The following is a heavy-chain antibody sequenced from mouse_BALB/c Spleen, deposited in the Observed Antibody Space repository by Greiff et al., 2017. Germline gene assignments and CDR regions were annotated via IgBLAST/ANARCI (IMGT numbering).Heavy chain of an antibody. J-gene: IGHJ2*01. CDR3: ARGDYYGSSYYFDD. D-gene: IGHD1-1*01. CDR1: GYSITSDYA. V-gene: IGHV3-2*02. Sequence: EVKLVESGPGLVKPSQSLSLTCTVTGYSITSDYAWNWIRQFPGNKLEWMGYISYSGSTSYNPSLKSRISITRDTSKNQFFLQLNSVTTEDTATYYCARGDYYGSSYYFDDWGQGTTLTVSS. CDR2: ISYSGST.